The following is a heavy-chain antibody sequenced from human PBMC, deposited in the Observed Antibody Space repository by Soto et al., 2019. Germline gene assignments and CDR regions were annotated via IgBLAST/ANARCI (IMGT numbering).Heavy chain of an antibody. CDR2: ISYDGSNK. CDR3: AKDPPYYYDSSGLPGY. V-gene: IGHV3-30*18. J-gene: IGHJ4*02. CDR1: GFTFTSCG. Sequence: WGSLRLSCAASGFTFTSCGMHWVRQAPGKGLEWVAVISYDGSNKYYADSVKGRFTISRDNSKNTLYLQMNSLRAEDTAVYYCAKDPPYYYDSSGLPGYWGEGTLVTSPQ. D-gene: IGHD3-22*01.